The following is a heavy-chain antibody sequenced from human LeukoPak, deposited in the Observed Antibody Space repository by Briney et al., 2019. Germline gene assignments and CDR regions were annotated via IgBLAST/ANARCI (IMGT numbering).Heavy chain of an antibody. J-gene: IGHJ6*02. CDR2: ISYDGSNK. D-gene: IGHD5-12*01. CDR3: ASGYRGPYYYYGMDV. Sequence: GGSLRLSCAASGFTFSSYAMHWVRQAPGKGLEWVAVISYDGSNKYYADSVKGRFTIPRDNSKNTLYLQMNSLRAEDTAVYYCASGYRGPYYYYGMDVWGQGTTVTVSS. CDR1: GFTFSSYA. V-gene: IGHV3-30-3*01.